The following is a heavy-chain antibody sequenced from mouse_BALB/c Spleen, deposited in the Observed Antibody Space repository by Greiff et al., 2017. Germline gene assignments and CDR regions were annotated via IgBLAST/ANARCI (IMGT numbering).Heavy chain of an antibody. D-gene: IGHD2-2*01. Sequence: QVQLQQSGAELMKPGASVKISCKATGYTFSSYWIEWVKQRPGHGLEWIGEILPGSGSTNYNEKFKGKATFTADTSSNTAYMQLSSLTSEDSAVYYCARPGYDGAMDYWGQGTSVTVSS. CDR3: ARPGYDGAMDY. CDR1: GYTFSSYW. V-gene: IGHV1-9*01. CDR2: ILPGSGST. J-gene: IGHJ4*01.